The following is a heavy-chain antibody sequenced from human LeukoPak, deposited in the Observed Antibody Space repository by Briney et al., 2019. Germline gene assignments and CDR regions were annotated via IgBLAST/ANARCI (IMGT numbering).Heavy chain of an antibody. V-gene: IGHV3-7*01. CDR1: EFTFSSYW. CDR2: IKYDGSEK. Sequence: GGSLRLSCVASEFTFSSYWMSWVRQAPGKGLEGVANIKYDGSEKYYEDSVKGRFTVSRDNAKNTLYLQMNSLRAEDTAVYYCARDSEYCTNGVCYREGYYFDYWGQGTLVTVSS. D-gene: IGHD2-8*01. J-gene: IGHJ4*02. CDR3: ARDSEYCTNGVCYREGYYFDY.